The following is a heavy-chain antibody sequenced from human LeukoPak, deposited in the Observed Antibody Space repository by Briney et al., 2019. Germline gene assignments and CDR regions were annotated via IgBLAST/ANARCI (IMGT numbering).Heavy chain of an antibody. CDR2: MNPNSGNT. J-gene: IGHJ4*02. D-gene: IGHD5-24*01. CDR1: GYTFTSYD. V-gene: IGHV1-8*01. CDR3: ARFHFRRDGPFLGY. Sequence: ASVKVSCKASGYTFTSYDINWVRQATGQGLEWMGWMNPNSGNTGYAQKFQGRVTMTRNTSISTAYMELSSLRSEDTAVYYCARFHFRRDGPFLGYWGQGTLVTVSS.